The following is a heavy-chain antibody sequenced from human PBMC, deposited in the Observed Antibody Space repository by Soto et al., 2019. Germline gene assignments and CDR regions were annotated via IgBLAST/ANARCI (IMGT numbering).Heavy chain of an antibody. CDR3: AREPVAGTYFDY. Sequence: QVQLVQSGAEVKKPGASVKVSCKASGYTFISYGISWVRQAPGQGLEWMGWINAFNGNTNYAQKLQGRVTMTRNTATRTGYMALRCWGSDDTAVCDCAREPVAGTYFDYWGQGALVTGSS. CDR2: INAFNGNT. D-gene: IGHD6-19*01. J-gene: IGHJ4*02. CDR1: GYTFISYG. V-gene: IGHV1-18*01.